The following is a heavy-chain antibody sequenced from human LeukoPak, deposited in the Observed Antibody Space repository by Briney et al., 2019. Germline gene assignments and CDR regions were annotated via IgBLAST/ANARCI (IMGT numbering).Heavy chain of an antibody. Sequence: GGSLRLSCAASGFTFSDYSMSWIRQAPGKGLEWVAYIAYTGTIHYADSVRGRFAISRGNDKNTLYLQMNSLRAEDTAVYYCAKDTRWEQPTHFDYWGQGTLVTVSS. CDR2: IAYTGTI. J-gene: IGHJ4*02. CDR3: AKDTRWEQPTHFDY. D-gene: IGHD1-26*01. CDR1: GFTFSDYS. V-gene: IGHV3-11*01.